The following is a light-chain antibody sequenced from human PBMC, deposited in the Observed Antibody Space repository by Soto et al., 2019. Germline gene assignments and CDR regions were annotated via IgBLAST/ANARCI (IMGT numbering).Light chain of an antibody. J-gene: IGLJ2*01. CDR3: TSYTSSSTYVL. V-gene: IGLV2-14*01. CDR1: SSDVGGYIY. Sequence: QSALTQPASVSGSPGQSITISCTGTSSDVGGYIYVSWYQQHPGKAPKLMIFEVSNRPSGVSNRFSGSKSGNTASLTISGLRAEDEADYYCTSYTSSSTYVLFGGGTKVTVL. CDR2: EVS.